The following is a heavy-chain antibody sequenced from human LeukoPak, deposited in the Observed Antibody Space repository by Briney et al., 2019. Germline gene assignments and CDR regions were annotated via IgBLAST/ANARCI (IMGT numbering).Heavy chain of an antibody. CDR3: AKDRPPQYDSGTYSDY. CDR2: IRYDGSKK. Sequence: GGSLRLSCVASGFTFSGYGIHWIRQAPGKGLEWVAFIRYDGSKKFYSDSVKGRFTISRDNSKNTLYLQMNSLRTEDTAVYFCAKDRPPQYDSGTYSDYWGQGTLVTVSS. J-gene: IGHJ4*02. V-gene: IGHV3-30*02. D-gene: IGHD3-10*01. CDR1: GFTFSGYG.